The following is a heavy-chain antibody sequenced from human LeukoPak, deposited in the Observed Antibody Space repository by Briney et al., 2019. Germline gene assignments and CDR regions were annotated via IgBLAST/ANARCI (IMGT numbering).Heavy chain of an antibody. D-gene: IGHD3-22*01. J-gene: IGHJ3*02. V-gene: IGHV1-46*01. CDR2: INPSGGST. CDR1: GYTFTSYY. Sequence: GASVKVSCKASGYTFTSYYMHWVRQAPGQGLEWMGIINPSGGSTSYAQKFQGRVTMTRDTSISTAYMELSRLRSDDTAVYYCARRDYYDSSGYYDGGAFDIWGQGTMVTVSS. CDR3: ARRDYYDSSGYYDGGAFDI.